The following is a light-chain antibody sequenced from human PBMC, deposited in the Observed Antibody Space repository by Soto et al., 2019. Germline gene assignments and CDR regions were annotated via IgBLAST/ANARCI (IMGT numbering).Light chain of an antibody. CDR2: QTS. J-gene: IGKJ3*01. Sequence: DIQMTQSPSTLSASVGDRVIITCRASQDIGVWLAWYQQKPGKAPKLLIYQTSTLESGVPSRFIGSRSGTEFTLTISCLQPDDFATYYCQQYSSYSVFTFGPGTKVDIK. V-gene: IGKV1-5*03. CDR3: QQYSSYSVFT. CDR1: QDIGVW.